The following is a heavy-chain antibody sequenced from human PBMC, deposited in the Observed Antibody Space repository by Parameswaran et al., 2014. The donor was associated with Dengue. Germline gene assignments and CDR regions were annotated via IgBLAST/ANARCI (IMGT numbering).Heavy chain of an antibody. Sequence: RWIRQPRKGLEWIGYIYYSGSTNYNPSLKSRVTISVDTSKNQFSLKLSSVTAADTAVYYCARDENYYYGMDVWGQGTTVTVSS. J-gene: IGHJ6*02. V-gene: IGHV4-59*01. CDR2: IYYSGST. CDR3: ARDENYYYGMDV.